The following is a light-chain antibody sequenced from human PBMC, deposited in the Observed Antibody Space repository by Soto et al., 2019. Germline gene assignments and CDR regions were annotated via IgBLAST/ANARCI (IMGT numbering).Light chain of an antibody. CDR1: QSISSSN. Sequence: EIVLTQSPGTLSLSPGERATLSCRASQSISSSNLAWYQQKPGQAPRLLIYGTSNRATDIPDRFSGSGSGTDFALTTSRLEPEDFAVYYCQQSGSSPLTFGGGTKVEIK. CDR2: GTS. J-gene: IGKJ4*01. CDR3: QQSGSSPLT. V-gene: IGKV3-20*01.